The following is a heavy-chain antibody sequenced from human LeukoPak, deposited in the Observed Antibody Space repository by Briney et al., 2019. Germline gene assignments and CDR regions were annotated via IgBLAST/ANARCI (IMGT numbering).Heavy chain of an antibody. CDR1: GFSFSNYG. CDR2: ISNDGSNK. J-gene: IGHJ1*01. CDR3: AKGVAVAGTYFQH. V-gene: IGHV3-30*18. Sequence: GGSLRLSCAVSGFSFSNYGMHWVRQAPGKGLEWVAVISNDGSNKYYAGSVKGRFTISRDNSKNTLYLQMNSLRTEDTAMYYCAKGVAVAGTYFQHWGQGTLVTVSS. D-gene: IGHD6-19*01.